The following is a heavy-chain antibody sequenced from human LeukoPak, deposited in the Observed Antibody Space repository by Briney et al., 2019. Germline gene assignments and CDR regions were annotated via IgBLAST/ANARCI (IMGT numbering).Heavy chain of an antibody. J-gene: IGHJ5*02. CDR3: ARVPPTYNWFDP. CDR2: MNPNSGNT. CDR1: GYTFTSYD. Sequence: ASVKVSCKASGYTFTSYDINWVRQATGQGLEWMGWMNPNSGNTGYAQKFQGRVTMTRNISISTAYMELSSLRSEDTAVYYCARVPPTYNWFDPWGQGTLVTVSS. V-gene: IGHV1-8*01.